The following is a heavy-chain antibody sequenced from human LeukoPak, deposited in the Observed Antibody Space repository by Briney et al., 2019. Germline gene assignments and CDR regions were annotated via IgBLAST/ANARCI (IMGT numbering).Heavy chain of an antibody. D-gene: IGHD5-12*01. Sequence: GGSLRLSCAASGFSFNNYAMSWVRQAPGKGLEWVALIIASSGSTLYADSVKGRFTISRDNSKNMVHLQMNSLRAEDTAVYYCAKGGYDYIEIAYFDYWGQGTLVTVSS. CDR3: AKGGYDYIEIAYFDY. CDR2: IIASSGST. V-gene: IGHV3-23*01. J-gene: IGHJ4*02. CDR1: GFSFNNYA.